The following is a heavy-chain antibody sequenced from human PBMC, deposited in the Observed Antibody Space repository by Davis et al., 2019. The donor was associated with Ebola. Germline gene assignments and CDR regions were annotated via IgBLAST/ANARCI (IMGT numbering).Heavy chain of an antibody. D-gene: IGHD5-24*01. V-gene: IGHV4-39*02. CDR3: AREKEMATISVYYYYYYGMDV. J-gene: IGHJ6*02. Sequence: SETLSLTCTVSGGSISSSSYYWGWIRQPPGKGLEWIGSIYYSGSTYYNPSLKNRVTISVDTSKNQFSLKLSSVTAADTAVYYCAREKEMATISVYYYYYYGMDVWGQGTTVTVSS. CDR2: IYYSGST. CDR1: GGSISSSSYY.